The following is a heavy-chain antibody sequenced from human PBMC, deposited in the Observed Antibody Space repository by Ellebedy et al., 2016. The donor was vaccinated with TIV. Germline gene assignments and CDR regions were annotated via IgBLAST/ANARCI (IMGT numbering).Heavy chain of an antibody. CDR2: IYTSGST. J-gene: IGHJ3*02. D-gene: IGHD3-3*01. CDR3: AGGPYDFWSGYFPADAFDI. V-gene: IGHV4-4*07. Sequence: GSLRLSXTVSGGSISSYYWSWIRQPAGKGLEWIGRIYTSGSTNYNPSLKSRVTISVDTSKNQFSLKLSSVTAADTAVYYCAGGPYDFWSGYFPADAFDIWGQGTMVTVSS. CDR1: GGSISSYY.